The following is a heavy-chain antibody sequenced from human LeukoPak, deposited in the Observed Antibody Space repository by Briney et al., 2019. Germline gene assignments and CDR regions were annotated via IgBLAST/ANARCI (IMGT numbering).Heavy chain of an antibody. CDR2: ISAYNGNT. CDR1: GYTFTCYG. V-gene: IGHV1-18*01. CDR3: ARQKLGRWLQSQGDFDY. D-gene: IGHD5-24*01. Sequence: ASVKVSCKASGYTFTCYGISWVRQAPGQGLEWMGWISAYNGNTNYAQKLQGRVTMTTDTSTSTAYMELRSLRSDDTAVYYCARQKLGRWLQSQGDFDYWGQGTLVTVSS. J-gene: IGHJ4*02.